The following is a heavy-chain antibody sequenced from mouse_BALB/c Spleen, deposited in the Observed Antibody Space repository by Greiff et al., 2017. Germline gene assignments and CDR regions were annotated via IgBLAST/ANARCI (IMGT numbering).Heavy chain of an antibody. V-gene: IGHV5-17*02. J-gene: IGHJ1*01. CDR2: ISSGSSTI. Sequence: EVKLMESGGGLVQPGGSRKLSCAASGFTFSSFGMHWVRQAPEKGLEWVAYISSGSSTIYYADTVKGRFTISRDNPKNTLFLQMTSLRSEDTAMYYCARWGTGTGYFDVWGAGTTVTVSS. CDR1: GFTFSSFG. CDR3: ARWGTGTGYFDV. D-gene: IGHD4-1*01.